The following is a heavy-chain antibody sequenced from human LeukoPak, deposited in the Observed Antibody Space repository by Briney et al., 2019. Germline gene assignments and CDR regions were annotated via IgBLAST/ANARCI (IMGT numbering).Heavy chain of an antibody. V-gene: IGHV3-53*01. CDR3: AFSVAGIAFDY. CDR1: GFTVSSNY. Sequence: SGGSLRLSCAASGFTVSSNYMSWVRQAPGKGLEWVSVIYSGGSTYYADSVKGRFTISRDNSKNTLYLQMNSLRAEDTAVYYCAFSVAGIAFDYWGQGTLVTVPS. CDR2: IYSGGST. D-gene: IGHD6-19*01. J-gene: IGHJ4*02.